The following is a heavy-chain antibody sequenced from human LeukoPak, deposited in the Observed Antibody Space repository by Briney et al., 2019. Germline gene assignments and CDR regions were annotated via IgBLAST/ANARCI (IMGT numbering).Heavy chain of an antibody. CDR3: ARDHRPLILRNRWFDP. Sequence: PSETLSLTCTVSGGSISSSSYYWGWIRQPPGKGLEWIGSIYYSGSTYYNPSLKSRVTISVDTSKNQFSLKLSSVTAADTAVYYCARDHRPLILRNRWFDPWGQGTLVTVSS. D-gene: IGHD4-17*01. CDR1: GGSISSSSYY. J-gene: IGHJ5*02. V-gene: IGHV4-39*07. CDR2: IYYSGST.